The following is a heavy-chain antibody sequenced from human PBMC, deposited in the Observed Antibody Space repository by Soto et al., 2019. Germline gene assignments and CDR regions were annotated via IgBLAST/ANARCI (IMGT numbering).Heavy chain of an antibody. CDR1: GFNFHSYW. J-gene: IGHJ5*01. CDR2: IKTDASEK. D-gene: IGHD1-26*01. Sequence: EVQLVESGGCLVQPGGSLRLSCAASGFNFHSYWMSWGRQAPGKGLEWLTTIKTDASEKKYVYSVNGRFTMSSDNDNTSLYLKMNRLTAEDTADYYWTSNSRYFSGNSVSHYRASWGHGTLVTVSS. CDR3: TSNSRYFSGNSVSHYRAS. V-gene: IGHV3-7*01.